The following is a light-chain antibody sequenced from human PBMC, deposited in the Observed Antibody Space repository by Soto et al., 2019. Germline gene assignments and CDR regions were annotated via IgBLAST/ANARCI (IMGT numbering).Light chain of an antibody. CDR2: QDS. CDR1: KLGDKY. Sequence: SYELTQPPSVSVSPGQTASITCSGDKLGDKYACWYQQKPGQSPVLVIYQDSKRASGIPERFSGSNSGNTATLTISGTQAMDEADYYCQAWDSSTAVFGTGTKLTV. V-gene: IGLV3-1*01. J-gene: IGLJ1*01. CDR3: QAWDSSTAV.